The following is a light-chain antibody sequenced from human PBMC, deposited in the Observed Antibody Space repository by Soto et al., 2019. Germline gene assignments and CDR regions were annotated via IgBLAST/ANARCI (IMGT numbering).Light chain of an antibody. CDR1: QSVSTY. CDR3: QQYGSSPRT. V-gene: IGKV3-20*01. J-gene: IGKJ1*01. CDR2: ADS. Sequence: EIVLTQSPATLSLSPGERATLSCRASQSVSTYLAWYQQKPGQAPRILIYADSTRATGIPDRFSGSGSGTDLNLTISRLEPEDFAVYYCQQYGSSPRTCGQGTKVDIK.